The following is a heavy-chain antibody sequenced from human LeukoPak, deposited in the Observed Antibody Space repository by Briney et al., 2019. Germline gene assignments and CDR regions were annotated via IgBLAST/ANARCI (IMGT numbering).Heavy chain of an antibody. D-gene: IGHD2-2*01. CDR2: INPSGGST. V-gene: IGHV1-46*01. J-gene: IGHJ4*02. CDR3: AREERHVVVVPGAMPY. CDR1: GYSFTNYY. Sequence: ASVKVSCKASGYSFTNYYMHWVRQAPGQGLEWMVIINPSGGSTTNAQRFQGTVTMPRDTFTTTVYMELSSLRSDDKAMYYCAREERHVVVVPGAMPYWGQGALVSVCS.